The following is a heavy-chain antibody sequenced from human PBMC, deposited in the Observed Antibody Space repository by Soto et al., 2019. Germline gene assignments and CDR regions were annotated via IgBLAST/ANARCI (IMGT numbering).Heavy chain of an antibody. CDR2: IIPMFGTT. Sequence: SVKVSCKASGGTFTGNPISWVRQAPGRGLEWMGGIIPMFGTTNYAQKLQGRVTITADESTTTAYMELNSLRSEDTAVYYCARENSIASLSYYYWMGVWGQDTTVTVSS. J-gene: IGHJ6*02. CDR3: ARENSIASLSYYYWMGV. D-gene: IGHD6-6*01. CDR1: GGTFTGNP. V-gene: IGHV1-69*13.